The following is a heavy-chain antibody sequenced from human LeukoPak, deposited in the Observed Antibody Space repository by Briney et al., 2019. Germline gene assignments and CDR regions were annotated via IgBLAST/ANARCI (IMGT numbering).Heavy chain of an antibody. CDR3: ARDLGYCSGGSCYAGDY. CDR2: INPSGGST. CDR1: GYTFTSYY. D-gene: IGHD2-15*01. J-gene: IGHJ4*02. Sequence: ASVKVSCTASGYTFTSYYMHWVRQAPGQGLEWMGIINPSGGSTSYAQKFQGRVTMTRDTSTSTVYMELSSLRSEDTAVYYCARDLGYCSGGSCYAGDYWGQGTLVTVSS. V-gene: IGHV1-46*01.